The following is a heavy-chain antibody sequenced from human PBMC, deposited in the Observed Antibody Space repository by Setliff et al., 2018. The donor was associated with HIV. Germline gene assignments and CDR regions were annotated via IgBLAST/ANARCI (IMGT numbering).Heavy chain of an antibody. V-gene: IGHV1-69*10. D-gene: IGHD2-21*01. J-gene: IGHJ4*02. CDR3: ARDHQTMLWLDY. Sequence: SVKVSCKASGYTSTNHYMHWVRQAPGQGLEWMGGVTPILHTTNYAQKFQGRVTITSDISTRTVYMELSSLTSEDTAIYYCARDHQTMLWLDYWGQGTLVTVSS. CDR1: GYTSTNHY. CDR2: VTPILHTT.